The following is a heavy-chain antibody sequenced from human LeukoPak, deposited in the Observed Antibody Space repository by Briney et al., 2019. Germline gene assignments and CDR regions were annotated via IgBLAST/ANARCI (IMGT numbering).Heavy chain of an antibody. D-gene: IGHD6-13*01. CDR1: GGSISSYY. J-gene: IGHJ6*04. CDR2: IYYSGGT. Sequence: SETLSLTCTVSGGSISSYYWSWIRQPPGKGLEWIGYIYYSGGTNYNPSLKSRVTISVDTSKNQFSLKLSSVTAADTAVYYCAREGIAAAGVTLDYYYGMDVWGKGTTVTVSS. V-gene: IGHV4-59*01. CDR3: AREGIAAAGVTLDYYYGMDV.